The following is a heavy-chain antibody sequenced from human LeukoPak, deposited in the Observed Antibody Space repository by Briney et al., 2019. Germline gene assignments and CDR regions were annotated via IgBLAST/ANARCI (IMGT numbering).Heavy chain of an antibody. D-gene: IGHD6-19*01. CDR1: GFTFSNSA. CDR2: LSGSGITT. CDR3: AKGIYSSGWNSFDY. J-gene: IGHJ4*01. Sequence: GGSLRLSCAASGFTFSNSAMSWFRQPPGKGLEWVSTLSGSGITTYYADSVKGRFTISRDNSKNTLYLQMNSLRAEDTAVYYCAKGIYSSGWNSFDYWGHGTLVTVSS. V-gene: IGHV3-23*01.